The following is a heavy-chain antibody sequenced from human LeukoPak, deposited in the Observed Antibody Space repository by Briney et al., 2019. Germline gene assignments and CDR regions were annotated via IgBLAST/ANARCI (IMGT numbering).Heavy chain of an antibody. V-gene: IGHV3-30-3*01. CDR3: ARSLGFYDSSGAYYFDY. CDR2: ISYDGSNK. Sequence: GGSLRLSCAASGFTFSSYAMHWVRQAPGKGLEWGAVISYDGSNKYYADSVKGRFTISRDNAKNSLYLKMNSLRAEDTAVYYCARSLGFYDSSGAYYFDYWGQGTLVTVSS. J-gene: IGHJ4*02. CDR1: GFTFSSYA. D-gene: IGHD3-22*01.